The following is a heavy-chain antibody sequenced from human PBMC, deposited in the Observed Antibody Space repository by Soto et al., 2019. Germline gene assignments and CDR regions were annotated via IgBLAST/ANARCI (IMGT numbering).Heavy chain of an antibody. J-gene: IGHJ6*02. V-gene: IGHV1-8*01. CDR3: ARRGDSSSWYYYYYYGMDV. CDR2: MNPNSGNT. Sequence: QVQLVQSGAEVKKPGASVKVSCKASGYTFTSYAINWVRQATGQGLEWMGWMNPNSGNTGYAQKFQGRVTMTRNTSISTAYMGLSSRRSEDTAVYYCARRGDSSSWYYYYYYGMDVWGQGTLVTVSS. CDR1: GYTFTSYA. D-gene: IGHD6-13*01.